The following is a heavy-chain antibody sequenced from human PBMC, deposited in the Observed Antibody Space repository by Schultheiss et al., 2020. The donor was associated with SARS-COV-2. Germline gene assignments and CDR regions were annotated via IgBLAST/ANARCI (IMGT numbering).Heavy chain of an antibody. CDR1: GGSFSGYY. CDR2: INHSGST. Sequence: SETLSLTCAVYGGSFSGYYWSWIRQPPGKGLEWIGEINHSGSTNYNPSLKSRVTISVDTSKNQFSLKLSSVTAADTAVYYCARGRRYYGWFDPWGQGTLVTVSS. V-gene: IGHV4-34*01. J-gene: IGHJ5*02. CDR3: ARGRRYYGWFDP. D-gene: IGHD2/OR15-2a*01.